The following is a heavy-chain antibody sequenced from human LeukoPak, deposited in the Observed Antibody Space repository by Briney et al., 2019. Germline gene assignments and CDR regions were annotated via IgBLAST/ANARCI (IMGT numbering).Heavy chain of an antibody. CDR1: GGSISSSSYY. J-gene: IGHJ4*02. Sequence: SETLSLTCTVSGGSISSSSYYWGWIRQPPGKGLEWIGSIYYSGTTFDNPSLKSRVTLSVDTSKNQFSLRLTSVTAADTAFYYCAREEYSSDWYGHDSWGQGTLVTVSS. V-gene: IGHV4-39*07. D-gene: IGHD6-13*01. CDR2: IYYSGTT. CDR3: AREEYSSDWYGHDS.